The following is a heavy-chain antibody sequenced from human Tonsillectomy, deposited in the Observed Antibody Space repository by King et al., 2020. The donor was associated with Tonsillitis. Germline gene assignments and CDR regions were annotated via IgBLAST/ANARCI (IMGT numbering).Heavy chain of an antibody. D-gene: IGHD5/OR15-5a*01. V-gene: IGHV3-66*01. CDR3: ARGVFGAPVS. CDR2: LYSGGSI. Sequence: VQLVESGGGLVQSGGSLRLSCVTSGLTVSPNYMNWVRQAPGKGLEWVSILYSGGSIYYSDSVKGRFTISRDNSKNTLYLQMNPLRAEDTAVYFCARGVFGAPVSWGQGTLVTVSS. J-gene: IGHJ5*02. CDR1: GLTVSPNY.